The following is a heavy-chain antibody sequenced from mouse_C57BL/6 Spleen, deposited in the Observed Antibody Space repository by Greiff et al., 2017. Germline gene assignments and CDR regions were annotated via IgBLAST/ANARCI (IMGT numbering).Heavy chain of an antibody. CDR2: INPNNGGT. Sequence: EVQLQQSGPELVKPGASVKMSCKASGYTFTDYNMHWVKQSHGKSLEWIGYINPNNGGTSYNQQFKGKATLTVNQSSSTAYMELRSLTSEDSAVYYCASKDSYWYFDVGGTGTTVTVSS. CDR3: ASKDSYWYFDV. J-gene: IGHJ1*03. V-gene: IGHV1-22*01. CDR1: GYTFTDYN.